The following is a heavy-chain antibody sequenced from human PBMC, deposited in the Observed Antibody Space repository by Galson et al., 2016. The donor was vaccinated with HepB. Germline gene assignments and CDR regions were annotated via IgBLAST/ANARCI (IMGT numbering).Heavy chain of an antibody. V-gene: IGHV1-46*01. J-gene: IGHJ4*02. CDR3: ARESGAYYIHSDY. D-gene: IGHD1-26*01. CDR2: INPSGGDA. Sequence: SVKVSCKASGYTFITYYMHWVRQAPGQGPERTGIINPSGGDATYAQRFQGRLTLTRDSSTSTFYMELSSLSFEDTAVYYCARESGAYYIHSDYWGQGTLVTVSS. CDR1: GYTFITYY.